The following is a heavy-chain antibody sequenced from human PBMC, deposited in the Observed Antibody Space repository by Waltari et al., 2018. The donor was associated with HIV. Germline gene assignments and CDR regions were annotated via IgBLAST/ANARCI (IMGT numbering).Heavy chain of an antibody. V-gene: IGHV4-31*03. Sequence: QVQLEESGPGLVKPSQTLSLTCTVSGGSINSGAYYWAWIRQHPEKGLEWIGFVYYRGGTFSNPSFKSRATISGDTSQNQFSLKLTSMTAADTAVYYCARVGYYYFDLWGRCTLVTVSS. J-gene: IGHJ2*01. CDR2: VYYRGGT. CDR3: ARVGYYYFDL. CDR1: GGSINSGAYY. D-gene: IGHD1-26*01.